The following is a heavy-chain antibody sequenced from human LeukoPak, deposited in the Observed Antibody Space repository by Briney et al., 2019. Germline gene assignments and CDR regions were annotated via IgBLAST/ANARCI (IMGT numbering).Heavy chain of an antibody. CDR3: AKDHYYDSSGYLYVDYYFDY. CDR2: ISWNSGSI. V-gene: IGHV3-9*01. CDR1: GFTFDDYA. J-gene: IGHJ4*02. Sequence: GGSLRLSCAASGFTFDDYAMHWVRQAPGKGLEWVSGISWNSGSIGYADSVKGRFTISRDNAKNSLYLQMNSLRAEDTALYYCAKDHYYDSSGYLYVDYYFDYWGQGTLVTVSS. D-gene: IGHD3-22*01.